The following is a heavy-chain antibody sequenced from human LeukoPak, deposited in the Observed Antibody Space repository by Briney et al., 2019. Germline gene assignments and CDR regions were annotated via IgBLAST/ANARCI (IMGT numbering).Heavy chain of an antibody. Sequence: GGSLRLSCEASGFTFSSHGMSWVRQTPGKGLEWVSSISTSGDGTVYADSVKGRVTISRDNSKNTLYLQMNSLRAEDTAVYSCAKNLLGSGAYSWYFDLWGRGTLVTVSS. D-gene: IGHD1-26*01. V-gene: IGHV3-23*01. CDR2: ISTSGDGT. CDR3: AKNLLGSGAYSWYFDL. J-gene: IGHJ2*01. CDR1: GFTFSSHG.